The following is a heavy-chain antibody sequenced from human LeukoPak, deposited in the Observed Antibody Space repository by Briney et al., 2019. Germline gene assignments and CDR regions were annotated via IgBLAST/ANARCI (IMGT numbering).Heavy chain of an antibody. D-gene: IGHD2-8*01. CDR2: IKVDGSEI. J-gene: IGHJ6*02. CDR1: GFTFSMYW. Sequence: GGSLRLSCAASGFTFSMYWMSWVRQAPGKGPEWVANIKVDGSEIYYVDSVKGRFTISRDNAKNSLYLQMNSLRAEDTAVYYCTKDRQGPRLYEMDIWGQGTTVTVSS. CDR3: TKDRQGPRLYEMDI. V-gene: IGHV3-7*01.